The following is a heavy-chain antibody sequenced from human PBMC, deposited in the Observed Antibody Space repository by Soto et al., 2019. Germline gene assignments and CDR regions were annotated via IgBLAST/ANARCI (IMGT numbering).Heavy chain of an antibody. CDR3: ARGGGYSYGYEAVDY. CDR1: GGSISGDYY. V-gene: IGHV4-30-4*08. Sequence: SETLSLTCSVSGGSISGDYYWSWIRQSPEKGLEWIGYIYYSGSSYSNPALQSRLSMSLDTSKNQFSLKLRSVTAADTAVYYCARGGGYSYGYEAVDYWGQGTLVTAPQ. D-gene: IGHD5-18*01. J-gene: IGHJ4*02. CDR2: IYYSGSS.